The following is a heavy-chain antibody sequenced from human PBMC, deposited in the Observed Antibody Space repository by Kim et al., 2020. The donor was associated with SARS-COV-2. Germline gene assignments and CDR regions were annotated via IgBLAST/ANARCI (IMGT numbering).Heavy chain of an antibody. CDR2: INHSGST. D-gene: IGHD6-13*01. CDR1: GGSFSGYY. CDR3: ARTYSSSWYSDY. Sequence: SETLSLTCAVYGGSFSGYYWSWIRQPPGKGLEWIGEINHSGSTNYNPSLKSRVTISVDTSKNQFSLKLSSVTAADTAVYYCARTYSSSWYSDYWGQGTLVTVSS. J-gene: IGHJ4*02. V-gene: IGHV4-34*01.